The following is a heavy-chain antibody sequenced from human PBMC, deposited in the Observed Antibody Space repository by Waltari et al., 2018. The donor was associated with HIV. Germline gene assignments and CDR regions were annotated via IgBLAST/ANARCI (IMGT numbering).Heavy chain of an antibody. D-gene: IGHD4-17*01. V-gene: IGHV4-31*03. CDR2: IYYSGST. J-gene: IGHJ4*02. Sequence: QVQLQESGPGLVKPSQTLSLTCTVSGGSISSGGYSWSWIRQHPGKGLEWIGYIYYSGSTYYNPSLKSRVTISVDTSKNQFSLKLSSVTAADTAVYYCARDESGYGDYHYWGQGTLVTVSS. CDR3: ARDESGYGDYHY. CDR1: GGSISSGGYS.